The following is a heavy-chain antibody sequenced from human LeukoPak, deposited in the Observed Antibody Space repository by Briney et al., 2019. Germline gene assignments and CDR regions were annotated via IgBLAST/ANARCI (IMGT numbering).Heavy chain of an antibody. CDR3: ARDRDGSASHGFDAFDI. CDR2: IKQDGGEK. CDR1: GFTFSNYW. D-gene: IGHD3-10*01. Sequence: PGGSLRPSCAASGFTFSNYWMNWVRQAPGKGLEWVANIKQDGGEKSYVDSVKGRFTISRDNAKNSLHLQMNSLRAEDTAVYYCARDRDGSASHGFDAFDIWGQGTMVTVSS. J-gene: IGHJ3*02. V-gene: IGHV3-7*01.